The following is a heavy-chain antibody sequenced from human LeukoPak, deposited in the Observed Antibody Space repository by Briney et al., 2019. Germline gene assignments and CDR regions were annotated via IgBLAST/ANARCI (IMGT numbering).Heavy chain of an antibody. Sequence: SETLSLTCTVSGDSISSYYWNWIRQPPGKGLEWIGYIYYSGSASSNPSLKSRVTISVDTSKKQFSLKLSSVTAADTAVYYCARGGGYFDWLLSLDYWGQGTLVTVSS. CDR1: GDSISSYY. CDR2: IYYSGSA. CDR3: ARGGGYFDWLLSLDY. V-gene: IGHV4-59*01. J-gene: IGHJ4*02. D-gene: IGHD3-9*01.